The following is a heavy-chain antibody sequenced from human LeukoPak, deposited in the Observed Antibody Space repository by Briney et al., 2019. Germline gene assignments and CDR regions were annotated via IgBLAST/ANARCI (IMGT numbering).Heavy chain of an antibody. D-gene: IGHD1-26*01. CDR3: ARVVEATLARYFDS. CDR2: LYQSGRS. Sequence: PSETLSLTCTVSGGSISNYYWSWIRQPPGKGLEWIGNLYQSGRSYFNPSLKSRLTISVDTSNKQFSLKLNSVTAADTAVYYCARVVEATLARYFDSWGQGTLVTVSS. J-gene: IGHJ4*02. CDR1: GGSISNYY. V-gene: IGHV4-59*08.